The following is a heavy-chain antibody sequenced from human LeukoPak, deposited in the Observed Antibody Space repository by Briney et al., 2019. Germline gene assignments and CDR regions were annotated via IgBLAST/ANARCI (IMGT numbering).Heavy chain of an antibody. V-gene: IGHV4-34*01. J-gene: IGHJ6*02. Sequence: PSETLSLTCAVYGGSFSGYYWSWIRQPPGKGLEWIGEINHSGSTNYNPSLKSRVTISVDTSKNQFPLKLSSVTAADTAVYYCARDVSSWYPYYYYGMDVWGQGTTVTVSS. D-gene: IGHD6-13*01. CDR3: ARDVSSWYPYYYYGMDV. CDR2: INHSGST. CDR1: GGSFSGYY.